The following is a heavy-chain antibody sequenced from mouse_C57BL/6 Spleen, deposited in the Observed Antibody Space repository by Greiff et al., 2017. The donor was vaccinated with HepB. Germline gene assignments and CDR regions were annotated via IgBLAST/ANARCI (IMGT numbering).Heavy chain of an antibody. V-gene: IGHV14-2*01. Sequence: EVQLQQSGAELVKPGASVKLSCTASGFNIKDYYMHWVKQRTEQGLEWIGRIDPEYGETIYAPKFQGKATITADTSSNTAYMQLSSLTSEDTAVDYCCRHSAGYYFDYGGQGTTLTVSA. CDR3: CRHSAGYYFDY. J-gene: IGHJ2*01. CDR2: IDPEYGET. D-gene: IGHD3-1*01. CDR1: GFNIKDYY.